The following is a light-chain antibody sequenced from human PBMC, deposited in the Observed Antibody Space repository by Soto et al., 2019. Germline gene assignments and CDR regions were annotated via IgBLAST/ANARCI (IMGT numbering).Light chain of an antibody. J-gene: IGKJ2*01. CDR3: LQHNTYPYT. CDR1: QGIRSD. Sequence: DIQMTQSPSSLSASVGDRVTITCRASQGIRSDLGWFQQKPGKAPKRLIYTASSLQSGVPSRFSGSGSGTEFSLAISSLQPEDFATYYCLQHNTYPYTFGQGTKLEIK. CDR2: TAS. V-gene: IGKV1-17*01.